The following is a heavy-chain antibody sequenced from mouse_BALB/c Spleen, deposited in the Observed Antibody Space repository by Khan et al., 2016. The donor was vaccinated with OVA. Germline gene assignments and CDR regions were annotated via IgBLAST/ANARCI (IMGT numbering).Heavy chain of an antibody. J-gene: IGHJ4*01. D-gene: IGHD2-10*01. Sequence: QVQLKQSGPELKKPGETVKISCKASGYTFTNYGMNWVKQAPGKCLKWMGWINTYTGEPTYADDFKGRFAFSLETSASTAYLQINNLKNEDTATYFCARPPYFSYVMDYWGQGTSVTVSS. CDR2: INTYTGEP. CDR3: ARPPYFSYVMDY. CDR1: GYTFTNYG. V-gene: IGHV9-3-1*01.